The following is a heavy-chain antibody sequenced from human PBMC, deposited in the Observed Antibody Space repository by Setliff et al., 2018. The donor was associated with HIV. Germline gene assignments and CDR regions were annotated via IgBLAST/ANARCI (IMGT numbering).Heavy chain of an antibody. Sequence: GGSLRLSCAASGFTFNTYAVTWVRQAPGKGLEWVSYMSTSSSYIYYADSVKGRFTISRDNAKNSLYLQMNSLRAEDTAVYYCVRDSYYDSSGYYRGALDIWGQGTMVTVSS. CDR3: VRDSYYDSSGYYRGALDI. J-gene: IGHJ3*02. D-gene: IGHD3-22*01. CDR1: GFTFNTYA. CDR2: MSTSSSYI. V-gene: IGHV3-21*01.